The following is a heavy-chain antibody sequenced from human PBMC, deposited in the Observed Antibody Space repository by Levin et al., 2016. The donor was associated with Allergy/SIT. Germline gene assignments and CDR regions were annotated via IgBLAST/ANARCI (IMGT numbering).Heavy chain of an antibody. D-gene: IGHD5-12*01. CDR3: ARPLVATALDY. J-gene: IGHJ4*02. Sequence: LSLTCAASGFNFSLYGMHWVRQAPGKGLEWVAGIWYDGSNDHYADSVKGRFTISRDNSKNTLYLQMHSLRAEDRAVYYCARPLVATALDYWGQGTLVTVSS. V-gene: IGHV3-33*03. CDR2: IWYDGSND. CDR1: GFNFSLYG.